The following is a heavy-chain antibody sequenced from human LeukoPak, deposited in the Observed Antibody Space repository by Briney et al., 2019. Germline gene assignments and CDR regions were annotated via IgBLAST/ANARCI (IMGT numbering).Heavy chain of an antibody. D-gene: IGHD4-17*01. Sequence: GGSLRLSCAASGFTFSSYGMHWVRQAPGKGLEWVAVISYDGSNKYYADSVKGRFTISRDNSKNTLYLQMNSLRAEDTAVYYCARGGDYGDPQGAFDIWGQGTMVTVSS. CDR2: ISYDGSNK. CDR1: GFTFSSYG. J-gene: IGHJ3*02. V-gene: IGHV3-30*03. CDR3: ARGGDYGDPQGAFDI.